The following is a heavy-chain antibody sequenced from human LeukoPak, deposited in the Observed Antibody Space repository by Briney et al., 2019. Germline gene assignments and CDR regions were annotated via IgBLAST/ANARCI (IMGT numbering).Heavy chain of an antibody. J-gene: IGHJ4*02. CDR3: AKDRAAVIAGDFEN. CDR1: GFNFDDYG. Sequence: GGSLTLSCVGSGFNFDDYGMHWVRQVPGKGLEWVSGSTWNSAGIGYADSVRGRFTISRDNAKNSLYLHMDSLRPEDTAFYYCAKDRAAVIAGDFENWGQGTLVTVSS. CDR2: STWNSAGI. V-gene: IGHV3-9*01.